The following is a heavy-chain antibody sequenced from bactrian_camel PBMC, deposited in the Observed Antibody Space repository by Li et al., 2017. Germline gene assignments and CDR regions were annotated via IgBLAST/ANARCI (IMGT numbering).Heavy chain of an antibody. CDR3: VRSNGEYGGSWYSRRSLADFGH. V-gene: IGHV3S25*01. J-gene: IGHJ6*01. Sequence: QLVESGGGLVQPGGSLRLSCAASGFTFSSYWMHWVRQAPGKGLEWVSTINSGGGTTYYGDSVKGRFTITRDNSKNTVSLSMNSLKPEDTAAYYCVRSNGEYGGSWYSRRSLADFGHWGQGTQVTVS. CDR1: GFTFSSYW. D-gene: IGHD6*01. CDR2: INSGGGTT.